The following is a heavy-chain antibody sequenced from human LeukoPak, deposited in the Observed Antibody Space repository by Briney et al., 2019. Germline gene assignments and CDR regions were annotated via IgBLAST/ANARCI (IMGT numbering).Heavy chain of an antibody. V-gene: IGHV3-53*01. Sequence: GGSLRLSCVVSGFTVRTDYMSWVRQAPGKGLEWVSVIYSGGSTYDADSVKGRFSISRDISKNTVYLQMNSLRAEDTAVYYCARGNYYNRVYYFDYWGQGTLVTVSS. CDR1: GFTVRTDY. CDR3: ARGNYYNRVYYFDY. CDR2: IYSGGST. J-gene: IGHJ4*02. D-gene: IGHD3-22*01.